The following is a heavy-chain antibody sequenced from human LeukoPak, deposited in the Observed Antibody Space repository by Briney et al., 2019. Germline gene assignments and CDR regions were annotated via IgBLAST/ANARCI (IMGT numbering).Heavy chain of an antibody. V-gene: IGHV3-64D*06. Sequence: QAGGSLRLSCSASGFTLSNYAVHWVRQSPGKGLEYVSALSADGNSKFYAESVKGRFTISRDSSNNTLHLQMSSLRPEDTAVYYCVRKGWVSGAIDYWGQGTLVTVSS. D-gene: IGHD6-13*01. CDR2: LSADGNSK. CDR1: GFTLSNYA. J-gene: IGHJ4*02. CDR3: VRKGWVSGAIDY.